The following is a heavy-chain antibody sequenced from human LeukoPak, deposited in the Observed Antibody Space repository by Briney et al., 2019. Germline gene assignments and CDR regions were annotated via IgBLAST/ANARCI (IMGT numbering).Heavy chain of an antibody. V-gene: IGHV3-23*01. J-gene: IGHJ5*02. CDR1: GFTFDDYA. CDR3: AKLMTGYYKMNNWFDP. CDR2: ISGSGGST. D-gene: IGHD3-9*01. Sequence: GRSLRLSCAAPGFTFDDYAMHWVRQAPGKGLEWVSAISGSGGSTYYADSVKGRFTISRDNSKNTLYLQMNSLRAEDTAVYYCAKLMTGYYKMNNWFDPWGQGTLVTVSS.